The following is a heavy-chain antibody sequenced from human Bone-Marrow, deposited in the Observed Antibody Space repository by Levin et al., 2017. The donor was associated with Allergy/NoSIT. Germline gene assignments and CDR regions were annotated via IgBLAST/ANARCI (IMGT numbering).Heavy chain of an antibody. Sequence: SETLSLTCGVSDDSISSSHWWTWVRQPPGKGLEWIGEIYHSGSTNYNPSLKSRVTISVEKSKNQFSLKLSSVTAADTAVYYCARRNVRAHGEEWFDPWGQGTLVTVSS. CDR2: IYHSGST. V-gene: IGHV4-4*02. CDR1: DDSISSSHW. CDR3: ARRNVRAHGEEWFDP. D-gene: IGHD1-1*01. J-gene: IGHJ5*02.